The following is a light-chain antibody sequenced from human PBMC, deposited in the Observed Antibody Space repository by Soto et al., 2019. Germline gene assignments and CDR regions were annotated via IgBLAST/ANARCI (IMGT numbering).Light chain of an antibody. Sequence: EVVMTQSPATLSVSPGERATLSCRASQSVSSNLAWYQQKPGQAPRLLIYGASTRDTGIPARFSGSGSGTDFTLTISSLQSEDFAVYYCQQYNNWPSWTFGQGTKV. V-gene: IGKV3-15*01. J-gene: IGKJ1*01. CDR1: QSVSSN. CDR3: QQYNNWPSWT. CDR2: GAS.